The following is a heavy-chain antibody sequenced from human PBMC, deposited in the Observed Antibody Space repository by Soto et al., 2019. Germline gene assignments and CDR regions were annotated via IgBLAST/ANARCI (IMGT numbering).Heavy chain of an antibody. D-gene: IGHD3-9*01. V-gene: IGHV3-23*01. CDR2: ISGSGGST. Sequence: GGSLRLSCAASGFTFSSYAMSWVRQAPGKGLEWVSAISGSGGSTYYADSVKGRFTISRDNSKNTLYLQMNSLRAEDTAVYYCAKVIRYFDWLFQVGYFDYWGQGTLVTVSS. CDR3: AKVIRYFDWLFQVGYFDY. CDR1: GFTFSSYA. J-gene: IGHJ4*02.